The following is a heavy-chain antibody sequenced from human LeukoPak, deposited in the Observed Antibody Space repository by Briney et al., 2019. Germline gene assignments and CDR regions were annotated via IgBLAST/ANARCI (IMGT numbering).Heavy chain of an antibody. CDR3: AKDLTSGWYYFDY. CDR2: ISGSGGST. CDR1: GFTFSSYA. J-gene: IGHJ4*02. Sequence: GGSLRLSCAASGFTFSSYAMSWVRQAPGKGLEWVSGISGSGGSTYYADSVKGRFTISRDNSKNTLYLQVNSLRAEDTAVYYCAKDLTSGWYYFDYWGQGTLVTVSS. V-gene: IGHV3-23*01. D-gene: IGHD6-19*01.